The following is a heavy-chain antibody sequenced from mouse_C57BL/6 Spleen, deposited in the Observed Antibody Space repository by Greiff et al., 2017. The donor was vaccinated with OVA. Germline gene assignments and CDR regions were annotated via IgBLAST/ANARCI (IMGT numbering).Heavy chain of an antibody. J-gene: IGHJ2*01. CDR2: IRLKSDNYAT. CDR1: GFTFSNYW. CDR3: TAANPYFDY. Sequence: EVQLQESGGGLVQPGGSMKLSCVASGFTFSNYWMNWVRQSPEKGLEWVAQIRLKSDNYATHYAESVKGRFTISRDDSKSSVYLQMNNLRAEDTGIYYCTAANPYFDYWGQGTTLTVSS. D-gene: IGHD3-3*01. V-gene: IGHV6-3*01.